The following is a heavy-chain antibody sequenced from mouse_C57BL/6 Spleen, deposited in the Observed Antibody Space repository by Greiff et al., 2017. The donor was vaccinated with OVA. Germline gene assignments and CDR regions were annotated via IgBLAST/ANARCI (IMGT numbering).Heavy chain of an antibody. CDR3: ASWGWSYYFDY. Sequence: QVQLQQPGAELVKPGASVKLSCKASGYTFTSYWMQWVKQRPGQGLEWIGEIDPSDSYTNYNQKFKGKATLTVDTSSSTAYMQLSSLTSEDSAVYYCASWGWSYYFDYWGQGTTLAVSS. V-gene: IGHV1-50*01. D-gene: IGHD2-3*01. CDR2: IDPSDSYT. J-gene: IGHJ2*01. CDR1: GYTFTSYW.